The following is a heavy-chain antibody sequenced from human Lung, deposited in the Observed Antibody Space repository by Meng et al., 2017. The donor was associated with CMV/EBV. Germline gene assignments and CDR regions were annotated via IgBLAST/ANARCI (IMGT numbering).Heavy chain of an antibody. CDR3: ARGGPVAGKNWFDR. J-gene: IGHJ5*02. D-gene: IGHD6-19*01. CDR1: GLTFSSHP. CDR2: ISGSGGST. V-gene: IGHV3-23*01. Sequence: GGSXRLXCVASGLTFSSHPMTWVRQAPGKGLEWVSSISGSGGSTYSADSVQGRFTISRDNSKNTLYLQMSALRDEDTALYYCARGGPVAGKNWFDRWGQGXLVTVSS.